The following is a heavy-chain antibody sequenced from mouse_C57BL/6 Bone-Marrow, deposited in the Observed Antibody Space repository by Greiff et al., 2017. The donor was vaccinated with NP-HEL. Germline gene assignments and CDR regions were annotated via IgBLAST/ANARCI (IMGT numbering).Heavy chain of an antibody. CDR1: GYTFTSYG. D-gene: IGHD1-1*01. CDR2: IYPRSGNT. Sequence: VNVVESGAELARPGASVKLSCKASGYTFTSYGISWVKQRTGQGLEWIGEIYPRSGNTYYNEKFKGKATLTADKSSSTAYMELRSLTSEDSAVCFCARHDYYGSNAMDYWGQGTSVTGSS. V-gene: IGHV1-81*01. J-gene: IGHJ4*01. CDR3: ARHDYYGSNAMDY.